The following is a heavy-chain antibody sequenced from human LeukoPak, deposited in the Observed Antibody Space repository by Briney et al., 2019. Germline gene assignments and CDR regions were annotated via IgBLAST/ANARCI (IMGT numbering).Heavy chain of an antibody. D-gene: IGHD1-26*01. CDR1: GFNFRGYA. CDR3: AKEVVMGETNYYYYGMDV. V-gene: IGHV3-23*01. CDR2: ISGSGARA. Sequence: PGGSLRLSCAASGFNFRGYAMSWVRQAPGKGLEWVSAISGSGARAHYAESVRGRFTISRDNSQNTLHLQMTSLRAEDTAVYYCAKEVVMGETNYYYYGMDVGGQGTTVTVSS. J-gene: IGHJ6*02.